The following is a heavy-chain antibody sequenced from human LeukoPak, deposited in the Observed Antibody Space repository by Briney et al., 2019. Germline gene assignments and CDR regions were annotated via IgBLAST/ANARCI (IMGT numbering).Heavy chain of an antibody. Sequence: PGGSLRLSCAASGFTFRDYYMSWIRQAPGKGLEWLSYISSTTSTIYYADSVKGRSTISRDNAKNALYLQLNSLRAEDTAVYYCARGGIAAAALFDPWGQGTLVTVSS. CDR1: GFTFRDYY. CDR3: ARGGIAAAALFDP. V-gene: IGHV3-11*01. D-gene: IGHD6-13*01. J-gene: IGHJ5*02. CDR2: ISSTTSTI.